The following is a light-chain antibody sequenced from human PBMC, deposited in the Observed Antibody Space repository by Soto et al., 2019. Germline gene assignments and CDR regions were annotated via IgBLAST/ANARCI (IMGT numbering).Light chain of an antibody. CDR3: QQRSNFT. V-gene: IGKV3-11*01. J-gene: IGKJ5*01. CDR1: QSVSSY. Sequence: ELVMTQSPATLSVSPGERAILSCRASQSVSSYLAWYQQKPGQAPRLLIYDASNRATGIPARFSGSGSGTDFTLTISSLEPEDFAVYYCQQRSNFTFGQGTRLEIK. CDR2: DAS.